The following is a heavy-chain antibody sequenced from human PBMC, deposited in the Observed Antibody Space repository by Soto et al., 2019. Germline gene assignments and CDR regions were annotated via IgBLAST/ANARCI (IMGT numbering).Heavy chain of an antibody. CDR2: IYSGGST. Sequence: PGGSLRLSCAASGFTFSSYDMHWVRQAPGKGLEWVSVIYSGGSTYYADSVKGRFTISRDNSKNTLYLQMNSLRAEDTAVYYCARDLEGNDYWGQGTLVTVSS. J-gene: IGHJ4*02. V-gene: IGHV3-66*01. CDR3: ARDLEGNDY. CDR1: GFTFSSYD.